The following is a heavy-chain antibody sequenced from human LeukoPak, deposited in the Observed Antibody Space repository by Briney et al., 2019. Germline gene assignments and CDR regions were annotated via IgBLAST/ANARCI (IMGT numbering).Heavy chain of an antibody. V-gene: IGHV1-2*02. CDR2: INPNSGGT. J-gene: IGHJ4*02. Sequence: GASVKVSCKASGYTFTGYYMHWVRQAPGQGLEWMGWINPNSGGTNYAQKFQERVTITRDMSTSTAYMELSSLRSEDTAVYYCAIKTRGGFDYWGQGTLVTVSS. CDR3: AIKTRGGFDY. CDR1: GYTFTGYY. D-gene: IGHD3-16*01.